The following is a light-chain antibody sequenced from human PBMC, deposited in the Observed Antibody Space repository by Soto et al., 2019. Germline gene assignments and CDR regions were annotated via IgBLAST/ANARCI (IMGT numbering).Light chain of an antibody. CDR1: QSVSSN. Sequence: EIVMTQSPATLSVVPGERATLSCRASQSVSSNLAWYQQKPGQDPRLLIYDASNRATGIPDRFSGSGSGTDFTLTISRLEPEDFAVYYCQQYGSSGTFGQGTKVDIK. V-gene: IGKV3-20*01. CDR2: DAS. CDR3: QQYGSSGT. J-gene: IGKJ1*01.